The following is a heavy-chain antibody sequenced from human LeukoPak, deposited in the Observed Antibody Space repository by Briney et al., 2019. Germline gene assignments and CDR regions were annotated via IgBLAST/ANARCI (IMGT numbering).Heavy chain of an antibody. CDR2: INPSGGST. J-gene: IGHJ4*02. CDR3: ARQLETEYYFDY. CDR1: GYTFTSYY. Sequence: ASVKVSCKASGYTFTSYYMYWVRQAPGQGLEWMGIINPSGGSTSYAQKFQGRVTMTRDMSTSTVYMELSSLRSEDTAVYYCARQLETEYYFDYWGQGTLVTVSS. D-gene: IGHD1-1*01. V-gene: IGHV1-46*01.